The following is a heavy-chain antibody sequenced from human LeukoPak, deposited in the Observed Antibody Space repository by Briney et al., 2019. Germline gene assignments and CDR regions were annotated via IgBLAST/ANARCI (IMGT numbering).Heavy chain of an antibody. CDR1: GFTFSSYS. J-gene: IGHJ5*02. CDR3: ARGKVVAATLNPNWFDP. Sequence: PGVSLRLSCPPSGFTFSSYSMNWVRQAPGKGLEWVSSINSSSSYIYYADSVKGRFTISRDTANNSLYLQMNGLRAEDTAVYYCARGKVVAATLNPNWFDPWGQGTLVTVSS. CDR2: INSSSSYI. V-gene: IGHV3-21*04. D-gene: IGHD2-15*01.